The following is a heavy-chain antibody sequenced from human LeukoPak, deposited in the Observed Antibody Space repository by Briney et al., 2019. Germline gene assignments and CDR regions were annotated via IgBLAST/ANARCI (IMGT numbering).Heavy chain of an antibody. V-gene: IGHV3-20*01. J-gene: IGHJ3*02. CDR1: GFTFDDYG. D-gene: IGHD1-26*01. CDR2: INWNGGST. Sequence: RPGGSLRLSCAASGFTFDDYGMSWVRQAPGKGLEWVSGINWNGGSTGYADSVKGRFTISRDNAKNSLYLQMNSLRAEDTALYHCARARRWEPSIGTFDIWGQGTMVTVSS. CDR3: ARARRWEPSIGTFDI.